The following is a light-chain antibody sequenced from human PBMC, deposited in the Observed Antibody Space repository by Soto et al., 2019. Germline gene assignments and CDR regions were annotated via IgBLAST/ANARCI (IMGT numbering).Light chain of an antibody. CDR3: QQYSNSPLT. CDR1: QSVRGH. Sequence: PGETATLSCRASQSVRGHLAWYQHKPGQAHRLLIYDASSRATGIPDRFSGSGSGTDFTLTISRLEPEDFAVYYCQQYSNSPLTVGGGTKVDIK. CDR2: DAS. J-gene: IGKJ4*01. V-gene: IGKV3-20*01.